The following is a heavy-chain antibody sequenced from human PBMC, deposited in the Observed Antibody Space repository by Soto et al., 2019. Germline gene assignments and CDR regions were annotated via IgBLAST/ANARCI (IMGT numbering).Heavy chain of an antibody. Sequence: EVQLLESGGGLVRPGESLRPSCAASGFNFNKYAMSWVRQAPGEGLEWVSGISCCGGTASYADSVKGRFTIARDDAKNTLYLDMNSLRVEDTAEYYCAKADGKQWLLPHLENWGRGTLVTVS. CDR3: AKADGKQWLLPHLEN. D-gene: IGHD6-19*01. J-gene: IGHJ4*02. V-gene: IGHV3-23*01. CDR2: ISCCGGTA. CDR1: GFNFNKYA.